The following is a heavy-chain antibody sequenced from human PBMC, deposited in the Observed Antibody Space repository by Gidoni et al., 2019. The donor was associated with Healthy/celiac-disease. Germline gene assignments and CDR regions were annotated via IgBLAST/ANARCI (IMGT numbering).Heavy chain of an antibody. CDR2: ISTIFGTA. V-gene: IGHV1-69*01. Sequence: QVQLVQSGAEVKKPGSSVKVSCKASGGTFSSYAISWVRQAPGQGLEWMGGISTIFGTANYAQKFQGRVTITADESTSTAYMELSSLRSEDTAVYYCARDIKRETRTYYYGMDVWGQGTTVTVSS. D-gene: IGHD1-20*01. CDR1: GGTFSSYA. J-gene: IGHJ6*02. CDR3: ARDIKRETRTYYYGMDV.